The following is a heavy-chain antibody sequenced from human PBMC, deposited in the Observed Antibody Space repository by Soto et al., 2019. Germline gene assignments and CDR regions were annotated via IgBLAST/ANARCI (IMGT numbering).Heavy chain of an antibody. D-gene: IGHD3-10*02. CDR1: GFTFEACA. CDR3: ATAPFDVASRPPPIDY. J-gene: IGHJ4*02. Sequence: EVQLLESGGDFIQPGGSLRLSCAASGFTFEACAMNWVRQAPGKGLEWVATISGGGWGTFYADSVKGRFTISRDNFKNTLYLQMNNLSADDTAIYFCATAPFDVASRPPPIDYWGQGTLVRVSS. CDR2: ISGGGWGT. V-gene: IGHV3-23*01.